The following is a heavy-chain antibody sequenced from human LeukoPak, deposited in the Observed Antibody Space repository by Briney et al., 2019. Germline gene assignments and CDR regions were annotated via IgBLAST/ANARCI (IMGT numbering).Heavy chain of an antibody. Sequence: GGSLRLSCAASGFTFGSYAVSWVRQPPGKGLEWVSSISGSGVTTHYADSVKGRFTISRDNSKNMMNLQMNSLRAEDTAVYYCARDYGDYTKGWNLRDFWGQGTLVTVSS. J-gene: IGHJ4*02. CDR2: ISGSGVTT. CDR1: GFTFGSYA. CDR3: ARDYGDYTKGWNLRDF. D-gene: IGHD4-17*01. V-gene: IGHV3-23*01.